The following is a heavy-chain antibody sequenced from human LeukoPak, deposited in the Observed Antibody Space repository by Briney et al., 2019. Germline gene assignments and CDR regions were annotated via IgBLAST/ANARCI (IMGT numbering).Heavy chain of an antibody. V-gene: IGHV4-61*02. J-gene: IGHJ6*03. CDR2: IYTSGST. CDR1: GGSISSGSYY. Sequence: SETLPLTCTVSGGSISSGSYYWSWIRQPAGKGLEWIGRIYTSGSTNYNPSLKSRVTISVDTSKNQFSLKLSSVTAADTAVYYCARTVRGATWYYYYYYYMDVWGKGTTVTVSS. D-gene: IGHD3-10*01. CDR3: ARTVRGATWYYYYYYYMDV.